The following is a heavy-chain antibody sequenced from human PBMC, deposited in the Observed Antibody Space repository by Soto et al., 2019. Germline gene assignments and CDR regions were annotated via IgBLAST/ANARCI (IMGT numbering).Heavy chain of an antibody. V-gene: IGHV3-74*01. CDR2: MNSDGSLI. J-gene: IGHJ4*02. CDR1: GYTFANHW. Sequence: GGSLRLSCAVAGYTFANHWMHWVRQAPGKGLEWVSRMNSDGSLINYADSVKGRFTVSRDNARNTLYLQMNSLRVEDTAVYYWSTAKSDYLCPGTLLTASS. CDR3: STAKSDY.